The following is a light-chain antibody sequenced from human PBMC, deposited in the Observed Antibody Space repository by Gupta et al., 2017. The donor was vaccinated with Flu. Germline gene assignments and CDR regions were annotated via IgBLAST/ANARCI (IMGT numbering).Light chain of an antibody. J-gene: IGKJ4*01. Sequence: TQSPSSLSASVGDRVTITCQASQDISNYLNWYQQKPGKAPKVLIYDASNLETGVPSRIRGSGFGTHFTFTISTLQPDDVATYYCQQYDNLLLLTFGGGTKVEIK. CDR3: QQYDNLLLLT. CDR2: DAS. CDR1: QDISNY. V-gene: IGKV1-33*01.